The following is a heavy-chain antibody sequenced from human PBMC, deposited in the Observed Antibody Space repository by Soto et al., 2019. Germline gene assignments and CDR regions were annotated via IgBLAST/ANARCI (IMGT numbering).Heavy chain of an antibody. J-gene: IGHJ6*02. Sequence: GGSLRLSCAASGFTFSSYGMHWARQAPGKGLEWVAVIWYDGSNKYYADSVKGRFTISRDNSKNTLYLQMNSLRAEDTAVYYCAREAAADNYYYYGMDVWGQGTTVTVSS. V-gene: IGHV3-33*01. D-gene: IGHD6-13*01. CDR2: IWYDGSNK. CDR3: AREAAADNYYYYGMDV. CDR1: GFTFSSYG.